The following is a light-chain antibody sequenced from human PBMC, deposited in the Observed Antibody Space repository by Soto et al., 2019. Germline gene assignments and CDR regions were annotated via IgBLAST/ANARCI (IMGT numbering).Light chain of an antibody. CDR2: AAA. Sequence: ENVLTQSPGTLSLSPGERATLSCRASQSVSSTFFAWYQQKPGQALRLLLYAAASRATGIPDRFSGSGSGTDFPLTISRLEPEDFAVYCCQQYGYSPPPFGQGTKLEIK. J-gene: IGKJ2*01. CDR3: QQYGYSPPP. V-gene: IGKV3-20*01. CDR1: QSVSSTF.